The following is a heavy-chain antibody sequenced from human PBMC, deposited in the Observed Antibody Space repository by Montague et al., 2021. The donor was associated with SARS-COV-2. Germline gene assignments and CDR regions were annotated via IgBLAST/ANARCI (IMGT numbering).Heavy chain of an antibody. J-gene: IGHJ5*02. V-gene: IGHV4/OR15-8*01. D-gene: IGHD3-10*01. CDR2: IYHSGHY. CDR3: SRPGLGSCALDA. CDR1: GGSISDNNW. Sequence: SETLSLTCAVSGGSISDNNWWTWVRQSPGKGPEWVGEIYHSGHYNITASLRSRVTISVDKTKNQFSLKMTSLTAADTAVYYGSRPGLGSCALDAWGQGTSVTVSS.